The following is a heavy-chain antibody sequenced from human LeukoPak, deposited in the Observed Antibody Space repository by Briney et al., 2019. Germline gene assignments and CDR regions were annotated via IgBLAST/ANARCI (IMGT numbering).Heavy chain of an antibody. D-gene: IGHD2-2*01. V-gene: IGHV4-4*02. J-gene: IGHJ4*02. CDR3: ARAVPGSAVDY. CDR2: IFHSGST. CDR1: SGSIFRSNW. Sequence: SETLSLTCAVSSGSIFRSNWWSWVRQPPGKGLEWIGQIFHSGSTSYSPSLKSRVTVSVDKSKNQFSLKLSSVTAADTAVYYCARAVPGSAVDYWGQGTLVTGSS.